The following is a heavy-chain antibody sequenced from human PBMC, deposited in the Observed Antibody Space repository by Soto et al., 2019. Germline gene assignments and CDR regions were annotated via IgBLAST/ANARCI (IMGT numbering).Heavy chain of an antibody. Sequence: GASVKVSCKASGYTFTSCYMHWVRQAPGQGLEWMGIINPSGGSTSYAQKFQGRVTMTRDTSTSTVYMELSSLRSEDTAVYYCARESAGAAAAPGVDYWGQGTLVTVSS. CDR1: GYTFTSCY. CDR2: INPSGGST. J-gene: IGHJ4*02. CDR3: ARESAGAAAAPGVDY. V-gene: IGHV1-46*01. D-gene: IGHD6-13*01.